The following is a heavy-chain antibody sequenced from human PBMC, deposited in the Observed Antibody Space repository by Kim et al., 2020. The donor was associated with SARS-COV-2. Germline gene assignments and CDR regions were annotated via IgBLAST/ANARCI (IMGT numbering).Heavy chain of an antibody. J-gene: IGHJ4*02. V-gene: IGHV4-34*01. CDR1: GGSFSGYY. Sequence: SETLSLTCAVYGGSFSGYYWSWIRQPPGKGLEWIGEINHSGSTNYNPSLKSRVTISVDTSKNQFSLKLSSVTAADTAVYYCASSNYGSGSAHPFDYWGQG. CDR3: ASSNYGSGSAHPFDY. CDR2: INHSGST. D-gene: IGHD3-10*01.